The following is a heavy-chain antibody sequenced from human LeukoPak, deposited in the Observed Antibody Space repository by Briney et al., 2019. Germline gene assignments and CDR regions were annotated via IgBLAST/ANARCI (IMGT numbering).Heavy chain of an antibody. D-gene: IGHD3-22*01. Sequence: GGSLRLSCAASGFTFSSYWMSWVRQAPGKGLEWVANIKQDGSEKYYVDSVKGRFTISRDNSKNTLYLQMNSLRAEDTAVYYCAKVSSMIVVVTPADYWGQGTLVTVSS. CDR2: IKQDGSEK. CDR1: GFTFSSYW. V-gene: IGHV3-7*03. CDR3: AKVSSMIVVVTPADY. J-gene: IGHJ4*02.